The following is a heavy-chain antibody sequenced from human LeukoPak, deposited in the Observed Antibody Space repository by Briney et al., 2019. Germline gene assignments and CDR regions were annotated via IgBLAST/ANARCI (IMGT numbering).Heavy chain of an antibody. J-gene: IGHJ4*02. D-gene: IGHD3-16*01. CDR1: GFTFSIYW. Sequence: GGSLRLSCAASGFTFSIYWMSRVRQAPGKGLECVAYIKEDGSERYYVDSVKGRFTISRDNAKNSLYLQMNSLRAEDTAVYYCARGGYGFFDYWGQGNLVTVSS. CDR2: IKEDGSER. V-gene: IGHV3-7*04. CDR3: ARGGYGFFDY.